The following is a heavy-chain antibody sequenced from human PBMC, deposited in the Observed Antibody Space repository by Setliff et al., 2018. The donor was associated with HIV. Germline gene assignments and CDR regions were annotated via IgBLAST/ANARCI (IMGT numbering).Heavy chain of an antibody. CDR2: IYYSGII. D-gene: IGHD2-8*02. Sequence: PSETLSLTCTVSGGSISPHYWSWIRQPPGKGLEWIGYIYYSGIISYSPSLKSRITISVDTSKNHFSLKLSSVTAADTAVYYCARGRGDIVLLVYTYPPDYWGQGKLVTVSS. J-gene: IGHJ4*02. CDR3: ARGRGDIVLLVYTYPPDY. CDR1: GGSISPHY. V-gene: IGHV4-59*08.